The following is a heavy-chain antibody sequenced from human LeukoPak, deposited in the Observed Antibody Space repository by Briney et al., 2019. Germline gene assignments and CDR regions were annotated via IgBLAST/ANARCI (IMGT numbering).Heavy chain of an antibody. J-gene: IGHJ4*02. Sequence: GASVKVSCKASGYTSTDYYMHWVRQAPGQGLEWMGWINPNSGGTNYAQKFQGRVTITRDTSASTAYMELSSLRSEDTAVYYCASDKRGLYWGQGTLVTVSS. CDR1: GYTSTDYY. V-gene: IGHV1-2*02. CDR2: INPNSGGT. D-gene: IGHD1-26*01. CDR3: ASDKRGLY.